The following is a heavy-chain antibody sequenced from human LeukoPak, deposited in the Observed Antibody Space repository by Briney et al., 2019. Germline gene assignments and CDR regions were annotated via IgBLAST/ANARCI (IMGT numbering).Heavy chain of an antibody. CDR3: ARHFTSIQGWFDP. CDR2: IFYTGST. CDR1: DGSITRYY. Sequence: PSETLSLTCSVSDGSITRYYWSWIRQPPGKGLEWIGSIFYTGSTNYNPSLKSRVTISVDASKNQFSLRLSSVTAADTAVYYCARHFTSIQGWFDPWGQGTLVTVSS. V-gene: IGHV4-59*08. D-gene: IGHD2-2*02. J-gene: IGHJ5*02.